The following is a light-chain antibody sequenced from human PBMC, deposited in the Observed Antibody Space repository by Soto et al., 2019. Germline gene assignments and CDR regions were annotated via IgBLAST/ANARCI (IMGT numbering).Light chain of an antibody. CDR3: SSYTSSSISFYV. J-gene: IGLJ1*01. CDR2: EVS. V-gene: IGLV2-14*01. CDR1: SSDVGGYNY. Sequence: QSALTQPASVSGSPGQSITISCTGTSSDVGGYNYVSWYQQHPGKAPKLMIYEVSNRPSGVSNRFSGSKSGNTASLTISGLQAEDEADYYCSSYTSSSISFYVFGTGTKLTVL.